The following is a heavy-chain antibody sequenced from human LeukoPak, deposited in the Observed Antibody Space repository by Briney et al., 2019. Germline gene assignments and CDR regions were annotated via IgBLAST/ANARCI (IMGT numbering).Heavy chain of an antibody. D-gene: IGHD2-2*01. CDR1: GGSFSGYY. CDR2: INHSGST. J-gene: IGHJ5*02. CDR3: ARGNGIVVVPAAIGWFDP. V-gene: IGHV4-34*01. Sequence: SETLSLTCAVYGGSFSGYYWSWIRQPPGKGLEWIGEINHSGSTNYNPSLKSRVTISVDTSKNQFSPKLSSVTAADTAVYYCARGNGIVVVPAAIGWFDPWGQGTLVTVSS.